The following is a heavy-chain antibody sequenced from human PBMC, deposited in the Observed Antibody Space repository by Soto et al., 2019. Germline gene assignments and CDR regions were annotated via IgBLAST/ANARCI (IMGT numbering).Heavy chain of an antibody. CDR1: GYSFTSHW. Sequence: GESLKSSGQVSGYSFTSHWIGWVRQIPGKGLEWMGTIYPGDSDTKYSPSFRGQVTISVDKSLSTAYLQWSSMKASDTAIYYCARYSGSFWHYFDYWGQGTLVTVSS. J-gene: IGHJ4*02. D-gene: IGHD1-26*01. CDR3: ARYSGSFWHYFDY. CDR2: IYPGDSDT. V-gene: IGHV5-51*01.